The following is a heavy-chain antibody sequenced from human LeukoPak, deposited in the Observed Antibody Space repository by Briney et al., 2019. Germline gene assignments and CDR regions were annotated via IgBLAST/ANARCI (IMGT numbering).Heavy chain of an antibody. Sequence: ASVKVSCKASGYTFTSFDINWVRQATGQGLEWMGWMNPNSGNTGYAQKFQGRVTMTEDTSTDTAYMELSSLRSEDTAVYYCASPQVPSAPWGQGTLVTVSS. V-gene: IGHV1-8*02. CDR3: ASPQVPSAP. J-gene: IGHJ5*02. D-gene: IGHD6-13*01. CDR2: MNPNSGNT. CDR1: GYTFTSFD.